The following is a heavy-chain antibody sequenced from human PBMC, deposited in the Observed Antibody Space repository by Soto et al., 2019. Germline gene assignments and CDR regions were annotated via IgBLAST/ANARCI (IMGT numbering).Heavy chain of an antibody. J-gene: IGHJ6*03. V-gene: IGHV3-21*01. CDR1: GFTFSSYS. CDR2: ISSSSSYI. D-gene: IGHD3-9*01. CDR3: AREGYDILTGYYYYYYYMDV. Sequence: EVQLVESGGGLVKPGGSLRLSCAASGFTFSSYSMNWVRQAPGKGLEWVSSISSSSSYIYYADSVKGRFTISRDNAKNSLYLQINSLRAEDTAVYYCAREGYDILTGYYYYYYYMDVWGKGTTVTVSS.